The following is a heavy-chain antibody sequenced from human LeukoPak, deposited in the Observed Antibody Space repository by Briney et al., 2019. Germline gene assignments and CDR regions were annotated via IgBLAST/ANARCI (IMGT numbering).Heavy chain of an antibody. CDR1: GFTFNSYS. CDR2: ISSSSSTI. D-gene: IGHD3-3*01. Sequence: GSLRLSCAASGFTFNSYSMNWVRQAPGKGLGWVSYISSSSSTIYYADSVKGRFTISRDNAKNSLYLQMNSLRAEDTAVYYCARDSDRDDFGFDYWGQGTLVTVSS. CDR3: ARDSDRDDFGFDY. J-gene: IGHJ4*02. V-gene: IGHV3-48*01.